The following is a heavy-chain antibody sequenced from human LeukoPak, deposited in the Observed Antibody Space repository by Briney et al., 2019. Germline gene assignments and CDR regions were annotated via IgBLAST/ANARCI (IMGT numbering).Heavy chain of an antibody. Sequence: GGSLRLSCAASGFTFSSYGMHWVRQAPGKGLEWVAFIRYDGSNKYYAESMKGRFTISRDNSKSTLYLEMNSLRVEDTAVYYCTKVRSGSSNWALRVFDYWGRGALVTVSS. D-gene: IGHD4-11*01. CDR3: TKVRSGSSNWALRVFDY. CDR2: IRYDGSNK. J-gene: IGHJ4*02. V-gene: IGHV3-30*02. CDR1: GFTFSSYG.